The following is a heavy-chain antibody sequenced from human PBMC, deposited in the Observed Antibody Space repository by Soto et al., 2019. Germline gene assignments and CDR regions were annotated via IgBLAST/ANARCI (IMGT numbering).Heavy chain of an antibody. CDR1: GFTFSSFA. CDR2: ISNDGVHK. J-gene: IGHJ3*02. CDR3: AREPGLAMIVRRGFDI. V-gene: IGHV3-30*04. Sequence: QVQLVESGGGVVQPGRSLRLSCAASGFTFSSFAMHWVRQAPGKGLEWVAVISNDGVHKSYPDSVNGRFTISRDNSKDTLYLQMDSLRAEDTAVYHCAREPGLAMIVRRGFDIWGQGTMVTVSS. D-gene: IGHD3-22*01.